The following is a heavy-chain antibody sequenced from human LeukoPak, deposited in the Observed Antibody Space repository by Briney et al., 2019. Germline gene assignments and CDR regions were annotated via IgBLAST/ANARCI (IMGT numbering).Heavy chain of an antibody. J-gene: IGHJ4*02. D-gene: IGHD3-22*01. V-gene: IGHV3-23*01. Sequence: GGSLRLSCAASGFIFSSYAMSWVRQTPRKGLEWVSTVLNSGGSTYYAASVKGRFTISRDNSKNTLYLQMNSLRAEDTAVYYCAKLYYYDSSGPTGDYWGQGTLVTVSS. CDR2: VLNSGGST. CDR1: GFIFSSYA. CDR3: AKLYYYDSSGPTGDY.